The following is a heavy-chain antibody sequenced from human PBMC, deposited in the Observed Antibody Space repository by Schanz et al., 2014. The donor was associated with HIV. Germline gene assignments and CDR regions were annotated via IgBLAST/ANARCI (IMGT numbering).Heavy chain of an antibody. CDR2: KPNEAIKK. J-gene: IGHJ4*02. Sequence: QVQLVESGGGVVQPGRSLKLSCVASGFPFNSYGMHWVRQAPGKGLEWEGEKPNEAIKKNFADSVRGRFTISRDNSKNTLYLQMKNLRTEDTAVYGCARQGLRFSFWLDYWGQGTPVTVS. CDR3: ARQGLRFSFWLDY. CDR1: GFPFNSYG. D-gene: IGHD4-17*01. V-gene: IGHV3-30*03.